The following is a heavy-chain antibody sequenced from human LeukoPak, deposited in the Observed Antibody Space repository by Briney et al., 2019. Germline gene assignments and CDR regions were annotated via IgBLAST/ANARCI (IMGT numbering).Heavy chain of an antibody. V-gene: IGHV1-2*03. CDR2: INPYSGGT. CDR1: GYTFTDYY. J-gene: IGHJ6*03. Sequence: LEASVKVSCKASGYTFTDYYMHWVRQAPGQGLEWMGWINPYSGGTNYEQKFQGRVTMTRDTSISTAYMEVSRVRSDDTAMYYCARGSSTRVYYYYYMDVWGKGTTVTVSS. D-gene: IGHD6-6*01. CDR3: ARGSSTRVYYYYYMDV.